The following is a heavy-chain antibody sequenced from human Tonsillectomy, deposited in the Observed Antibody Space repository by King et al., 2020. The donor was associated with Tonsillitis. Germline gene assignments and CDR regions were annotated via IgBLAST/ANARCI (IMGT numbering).Heavy chain of an antibody. D-gene: IGHD2-21*01. CDR2: IKSDTGGT. V-gene: IGHV1-2*02. J-gene: IGHJ4*02. CDR3: ARDFCGETSCHPYDY. Sequence: VQLVESGAEVKKPGASVKVSCQASGYTFTDYYIHWVRQAPGQGLEWMGWIKSDTGGTKYGQKFQGRVTMTRDTSIRTVYMELTSLRSDDTAVYYCARDFCGETSCHPYDYWGQGTQVTVSS. CDR1: GYTFTDYY.